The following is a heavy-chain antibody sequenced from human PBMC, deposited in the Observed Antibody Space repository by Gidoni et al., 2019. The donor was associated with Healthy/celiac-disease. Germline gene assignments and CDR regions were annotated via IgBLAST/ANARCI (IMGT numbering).Heavy chain of an antibody. CDR3: ARRRLVVVVPAAISGRGAFDI. D-gene: IGHD2-2*02. J-gene: IGHJ3*02. Sequence: QVHLQQWGSGLLKPSEHLSLTCAVYGGSVCGSYWSWIRQPPGKGLEWIGEINHSGSTNYNPSLKSRVTISVDTSKNQFSLKLSSVTAADTAVYYCARRRLVVVVPAAISGRGAFDIWGQGTMVTVSS. CDR1: GGSVCGSY. V-gene: IGHV4-34*01. CDR2: INHSGST.